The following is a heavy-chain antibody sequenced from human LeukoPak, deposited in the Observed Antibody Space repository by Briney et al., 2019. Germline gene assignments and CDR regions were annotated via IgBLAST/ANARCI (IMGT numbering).Heavy chain of an antibody. V-gene: IGHV7-4-1*02. Sequence: GASVKVSCKASGYTFTSYAMNWVRQAPGQGLEWMGWINTNTGNPTYAQGFTGRFVFSLDTSVSTAYLQISSLKAEDTAVYYCARVTHDYGDYPYYYYGMDVWGQGTTVTVSS. D-gene: IGHD4-17*01. J-gene: IGHJ6*02. CDR3: ARVTHDYGDYPYYYYGMDV. CDR2: INTNTGNP. CDR1: GYTFTSYA.